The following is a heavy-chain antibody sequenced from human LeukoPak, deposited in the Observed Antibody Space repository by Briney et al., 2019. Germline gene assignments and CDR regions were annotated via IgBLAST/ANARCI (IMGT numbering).Heavy chain of an antibody. D-gene: IGHD3-3*01. CDR1: GDSISSGDYY. Sequence: SETLSLTCTVSGDSISSGDYYWSWLRQPPGKGLEWFGYPYYSGSTYYHPFHKSRATISVDTSKNQFSLQMSPVTAANADVYYCARTYYDFWREGYYFDYWGQGTLVTVSS. CDR2: PYYSGST. CDR3: ARTYYDFWREGYYFDY. V-gene: IGHV4-30-4*08. J-gene: IGHJ4*02.